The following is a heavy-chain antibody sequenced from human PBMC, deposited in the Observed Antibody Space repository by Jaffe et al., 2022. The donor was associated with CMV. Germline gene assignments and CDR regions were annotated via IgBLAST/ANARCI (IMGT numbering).Heavy chain of an antibody. CDR3: ARGRGYCSSTSCYGWPPGNYYYYYMDV. CDR2: INHSGST. CDR1: GGSFSGYY. V-gene: IGHV4-34*01. D-gene: IGHD2-2*01. J-gene: IGHJ6*03. Sequence: QVQLQQWGAGLLKPSETLSLTCAVYGGSFSGYYWSWIRQPPGKGLEWIGEINHSGSTNYNPSLKSRVTISVDTSKNQFSLKLSSVTAADTAVYYCARGRGYCSSTSCYGWPPGNYYYYYMDVWGKGTTVTVSS.